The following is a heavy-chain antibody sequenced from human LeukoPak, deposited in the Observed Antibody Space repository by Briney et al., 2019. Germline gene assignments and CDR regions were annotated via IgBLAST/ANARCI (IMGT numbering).Heavy chain of an antibody. J-gene: IGHJ4*02. CDR2: ISYDGSNK. CDR3: ARLLVYNSGGEAFDY. Sequence: GGSLRLSCAATGFTFSSYGMHWVRQAPGKGLEWVAVISYDGSNKYYADSVKGRFTISRDNSKNTLYLQMNSLRAEDTAVYYCARLLVYNSGGEAFDYWGQGTLVTVSS. V-gene: IGHV3-30*03. CDR1: GFTFSSYG. D-gene: IGHD3-10*01.